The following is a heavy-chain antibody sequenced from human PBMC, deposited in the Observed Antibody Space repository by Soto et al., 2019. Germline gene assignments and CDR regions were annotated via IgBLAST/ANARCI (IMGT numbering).Heavy chain of an antibody. Sequence: QVQLVQSGAEVKKPGSSVKVSCQTSGGTFSTSAISWVRQAPGQGLEWVGGIMPVFPTPDYPQNFQGRVTITADDATTPASQELSSLRADDTDVYYCARDKDRLQLGGNYYYILDVWGQGTAITVSS. J-gene: IGHJ6*02. CDR3: ARDKDRLQLGGNYYYILDV. V-gene: IGHV1-69*12. D-gene: IGHD1-1*01. CDR2: IMPVFPTP. CDR1: GGTFSTSA.